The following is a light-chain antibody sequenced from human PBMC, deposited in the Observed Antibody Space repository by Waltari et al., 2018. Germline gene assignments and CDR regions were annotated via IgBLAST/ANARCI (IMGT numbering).Light chain of an antibody. CDR1: QVISNW. CDR2: ATS. J-gene: IGKJ4*01. V-gene: IGKV1D-12*01. Sequence: DIQMTQSPSSVSASVGDRVTITCRASQVISNWFAWYQQKAGKAPKLLIYATSSVQGGVPSRFSGSGSGTDFTLTISSLQPEDFATYYCQQANSFPLTFGGGTRV. CDR3: QQANSFPLT.